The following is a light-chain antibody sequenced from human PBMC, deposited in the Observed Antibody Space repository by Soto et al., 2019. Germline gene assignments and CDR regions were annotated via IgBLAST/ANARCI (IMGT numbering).Light chain of an antibody. V-gene: IGLV2-14*03. CDR2: DVS. J-gene: IGLJ2*01. CDR1: SSDVGGYNY. Sequence: QAVVTQPASVSGSPGQSITVSCIGTSSDVGGYNYVSWYQQHPGKAPKLMIHDVSNRPSGVSNRFSGSKSGNTASLTISGLQAEDEAYYYCSSYASSNTQVFGGGTKLTVL. CDR3: SSYASSNTQV.